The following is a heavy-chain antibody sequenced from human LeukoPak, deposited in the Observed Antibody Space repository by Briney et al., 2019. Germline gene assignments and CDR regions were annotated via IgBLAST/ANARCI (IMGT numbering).Heavy chain of an antibody. CDR3: ARAYSSISFDI. CDR1: GFTFSSYA. J-gene: IGHJ3*02. Sequence: GGSLRLSCAASGFTFSSYAMHWVRPAPGKGLEWVAVIPYDGSNKYYADSVKGRFTISRDNSKNTLYLQMNSLRAEDTAVYYCARAYSSISFDIWGQGTMVTVSS. V-gene: IGHV3-30-3*01. CDR2: IPYDGSNK. D-gene: IGHD6-13*01.